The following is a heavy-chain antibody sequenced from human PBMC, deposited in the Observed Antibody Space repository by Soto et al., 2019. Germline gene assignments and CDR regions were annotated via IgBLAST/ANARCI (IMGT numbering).Heavy chain of an antibody. D-gene: IGHD4-17*01. Sequence: SETLSLTCTVSGGSVSSYYWSWIRQSPGKGLEWIGYIYYSGSTKYNPSLKSRVNISVDTSKNQFSLKLSSVTAADTAVYYCARVYTVTPMFDIWGQGTMVT. J-gene: IGHJ3*02. V-gene: IGHV4-59*02. CDR2: IYYSGST. CDR3: ARVYTVTPMFDI. CDR1: GGSVSSYY.